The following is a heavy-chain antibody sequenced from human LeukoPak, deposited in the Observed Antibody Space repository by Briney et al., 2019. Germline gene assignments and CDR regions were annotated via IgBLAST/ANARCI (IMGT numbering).Heavy chain of an antibody. CDR1: GGSISSYY. V-gene: IGHV4-59*08. J-gene: IGHJ4*02. CDR3: ARRAGLQHFGNRYFDY. D-gene: IGHD5-24*01. CDR2: IYYSGST. Sequence: SETLSLTCTVSGGSISSYYWSWIRQPPGKGPEWIGYIYYSGSTNYNPSLKSRVTISVDTSKNQFSLKLSSVTAADTAVYYCARRAGLQHFGNRYFDYWGQGTLVTVSS.